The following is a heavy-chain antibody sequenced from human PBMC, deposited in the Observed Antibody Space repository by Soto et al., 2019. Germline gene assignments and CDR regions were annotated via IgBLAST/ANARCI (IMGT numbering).Heavy chain of an antibody. D-gene: IGHD3-22*01. J-gene: IGHJ5*02. V-gene: IGHV1-69*12. CDR2: IIPIFGTA. CDR3: ARCTGEGSGYCGGNWFDP. CDR1: GGTFSSYA. Sequence: QVQLVQSGAEVKKPGSSVKVSCKASGGTFSSYAISWVRQAPGQGLEWMGGIIPIFGTANYAQKFQGRVTITADESTSTAYMELSSLRSEDPAVYYCARCTGEGSGYCGGNWFDPWGQGTLVTVSS.